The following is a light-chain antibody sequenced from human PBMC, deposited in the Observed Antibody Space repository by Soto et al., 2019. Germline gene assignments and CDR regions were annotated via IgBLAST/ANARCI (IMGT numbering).Light chain of an antibody. CDR2: GAS. CDR1: HSVTSNY. V-gene: IGKV3-20*01. J-gene: IGKJ1*01. Sequence: EIVLTQSPGTLSLSPGERATLSCRASHSVTSNYLAWYQQKPGQAPRLLFFGASIRATGIPDRFSCSGSGTDFTLTIGSLEPEDFATYYCLQVYNFPRTFGQGTKVDIK. CDR3: LQVYNFPRT.